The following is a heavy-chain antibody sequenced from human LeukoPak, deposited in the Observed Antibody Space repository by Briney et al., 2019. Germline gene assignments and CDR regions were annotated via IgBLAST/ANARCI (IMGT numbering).Heavy chain of an antibody. CDR3: VRLGGKDY. D-gene: IGHD1-1*01. CDR1: GGSFSGYY. J-gene: IGHJ4*02. V-gene: IGHV4-34*01. CDR2: IYYSGST. Sequence: SETLSLTCAVYGGSFSGYYWSWIRQPPGKGLEWIGSIYYSGSTYYNPSLKSRVTISIYMSKNQFSLKLRSVTAADTAVYYCVRLGGKDYWGQGTLVTVSS.